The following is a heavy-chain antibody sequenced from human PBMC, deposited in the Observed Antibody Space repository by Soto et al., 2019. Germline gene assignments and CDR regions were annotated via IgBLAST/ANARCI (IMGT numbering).Heavy chain of an antibody. CDR1: GATFSSYA. J-gene: IGHJ4*02. D-gene: IGHD5-12*01. CDR3: VRVVAIPGYPDN. Sequence: QVQLVQSGAEVRQPASSVKVSCKTSGATFSSYAITCVRQAPGQGLELMGGIVPTVDTATYAKTFPGRVTITADKFTNTVYIELSSLRSADTAVYYCVRVVAIPGYPDNWGQGTLVTVSS. V-gene: IGHV1-69*14. CDR2: IVPTVDTA.